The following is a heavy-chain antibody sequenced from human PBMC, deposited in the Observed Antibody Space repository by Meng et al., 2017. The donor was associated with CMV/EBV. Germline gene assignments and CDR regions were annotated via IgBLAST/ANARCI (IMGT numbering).Heavy chain of an antibody. CDR3: AKDPTTPGFLEWLSDSYYYGMDV. D-gene: IGHD3-3*01. CDR1: GFTFSSYA. CDR2: ISGSGGST. Sequence: GESLKISCAASGFTFSSYAMSWVRQAPGKGLEWVSAISGSGGSTYYADSVKGRFTISRDNSKNTLYLQMNSLRAEDTAVYYCAKDPTTPGFLEWLSDSYYYGMDVWGQGTTVTVSS. J-gene: IGHJ6*02. V-gene: IGHV3-23*01.